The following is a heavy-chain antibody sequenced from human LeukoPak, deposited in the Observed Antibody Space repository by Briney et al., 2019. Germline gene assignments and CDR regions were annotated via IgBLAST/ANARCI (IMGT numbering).Heavy chain of an antibody. CDR3: ARPRSGSSGLDFDY. D-gene: IGHD3-10*01. J-gene: IGHJ4*02. CDR2: IYYSGST. V-gene: IGHV4-31*03. CDR1: GGSISSGGYY. Sequence: SQTLSLTCTVYGGSISSGGYYWSWIRQHPGTSLEWIGYIYYSGSTYYNPSLKSRVTISVDTSKNQFSLKLSSVTAADTAVYYCARPRSGSSGLDFDYWGQGTLVTVSS.